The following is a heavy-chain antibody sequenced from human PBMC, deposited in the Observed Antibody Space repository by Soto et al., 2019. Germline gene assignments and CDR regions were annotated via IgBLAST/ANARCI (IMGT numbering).Heavy chain of an antibody. J-gene: IGHJ4*02. V-gene: IGHV1-69*01. Sequence: QVQLVQSGAEVRKPGSSVKVSGKASGGTFSRHAISWVRQAPGQGLEWMGGIIPIFGTANHAQKFQGRVTILADEPTSTVYMELSSLRSEDTAMYYCARGWGYDSNDYYYAYWGQGTLVIVSS. D-gene: IGHD3-22*01. CDR2: IIPIFGTA. CDR3: ARGWGYDSNDYYYAY. CDR1: GGTFSRHA.